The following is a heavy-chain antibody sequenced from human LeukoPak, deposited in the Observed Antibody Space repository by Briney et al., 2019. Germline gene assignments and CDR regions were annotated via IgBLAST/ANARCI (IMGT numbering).Heavy chain of an antibody. CDR3: TRALGTVAGYGLDV. D-gene: IGHD1-14*01. J-gene: IGHJ6*02. Sequence: GGSLRLSCAASGFTFSNYDMHWDRQATGKGLEWVSLIGTAGDTYYPGSVKGRFTISRENAKNSLYLQMNSLRAGDTAVYYCTRALGTVAGYGLDVWGQGTTVTVSS. CDR1: GFTFSNYD. V-gene: IGHV3-13*01. CDR2: IGTAGDT.